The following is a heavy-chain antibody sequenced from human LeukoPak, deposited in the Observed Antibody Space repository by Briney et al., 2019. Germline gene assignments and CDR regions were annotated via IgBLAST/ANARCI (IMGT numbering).Heavy chain of an antibody. CDR1: GGSISSYY. D-gene: IGHD3-3*02. V-gene: IGHV4-59*12. CDR2: IYYSGST. Sequence: PSETLSLTCTVSGGSISSYYWSWIRQPPGKGLEWIGYIYYSGSTNYNPSLKSRVTISVDTSKNQFSLKLSSVTAADTAVYYCARDGVAFLAYYYMDVWGKGTTVTVSS. CDR3: ARDGVAFLAYYYMDV. J-gene: IGHJ6*03.